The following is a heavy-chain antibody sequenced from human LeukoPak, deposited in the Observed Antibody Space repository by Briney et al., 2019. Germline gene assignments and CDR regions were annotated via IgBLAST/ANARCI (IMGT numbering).Heavy chain of an antibody. D-gene: IGHD6-25*01. Sequence: GGSLRLSCAASAFTFSDYYMSWIRQAPGKGLEWVSYISSSGSTIYYADSVKGRFTISRDNVKNSLHLQMNSLRADDTALYFCAGGDRNGWYFNYWGQGTLVAVSS. J-gene: IGHJ4*02. CDR2: ISSSGSTI. CDR3: AGGDRNGWYFNY. CDR1: AFTFSDYY. V-gene: IGHV3-11*01.